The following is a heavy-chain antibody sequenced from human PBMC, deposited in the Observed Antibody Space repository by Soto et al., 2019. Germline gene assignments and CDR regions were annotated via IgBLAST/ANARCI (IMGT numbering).Heavy chain of an antibody. Sequence: SETQSLTCAVSGGSLSSGCYSWNWIRQPPGKGLEWIGNIYHSGSTYYNASLKSRVTISVDRSKNQFSLKLSSVTAADTAVYYCGRGDYANAFDIWGQGTMVTVSS. CDR1: GGSLSSGCYS. D-gene: IGHD4-17*01. CDR3: GRGDYANAFDI. CDR2: IYHSGST. J-gene: IGHJ3*02. V-gene: IGHV4-30-2*01.